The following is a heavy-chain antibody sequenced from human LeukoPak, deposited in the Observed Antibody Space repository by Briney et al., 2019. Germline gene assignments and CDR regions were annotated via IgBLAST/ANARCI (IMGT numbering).Heavy chain of an antibody. J-gene: IGHJ6*03. Sequence: SQTLSLTCAISGDSVSSNSAAWNWIRQSPSRGLEWLGRTYYRSKWYNDYAVSVKSRITINPDTSKNQFSLQLNSVTPEDTAVYYCAREWVVLGYYYYYMDVWGKGTTVTVSS. CDR2: TYYRSKWYN. CDR1: GDSVSSNSAA. V-gene: IGHV6-1*01. CDR3: AREWVVLGYYYYYMDV. D-gene: IGHD6-19*01.